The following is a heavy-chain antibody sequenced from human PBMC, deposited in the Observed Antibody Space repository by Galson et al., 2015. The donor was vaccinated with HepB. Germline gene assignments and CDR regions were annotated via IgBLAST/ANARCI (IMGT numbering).Heavy chain of an antibody. CDR1: GFRFSIYG. CDR3: ARDYGSGTHYAYYYGMDV. Sequence: SLRLSCAASGFRFSIYGINWVRQPPGKGLEWVSCISSSGTTIYYADSVKGRFSISRDNGKNSLYLQMNSLRDEDTAVYYCARDYGSGTHYAYYYGMDVWGQGTTVTVSS. V-gene: IGHV3-48*02. D-gene: IGHD3-10*01. CDR2: ISSSGTTI. J-gene: IGHJ6*02.